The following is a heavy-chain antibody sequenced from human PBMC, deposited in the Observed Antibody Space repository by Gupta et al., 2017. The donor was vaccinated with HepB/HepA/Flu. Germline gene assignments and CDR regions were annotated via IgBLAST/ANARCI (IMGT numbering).Heavy chain of an antibody. J-gene: IGHJ6*03. V-gene: IGHV4-39*01. Sequence: QLQLQASGPGLVKPSETLSLTCTVSGGSISSSSSYWGWIRPPPGKGVEWIGSIYYSGSTYYNPSLKSRVTIYVDTSKNQFSLKLSSVTAADTAVYYCARHNGDTHYYYYYRDVWGKGTTVNVSS. CDR2: IYYSGST. D-gene: IGHD3-10*01. CDR3: ARHNGDTHYYYYYRDV. CDR1: GGSISSSSSY.